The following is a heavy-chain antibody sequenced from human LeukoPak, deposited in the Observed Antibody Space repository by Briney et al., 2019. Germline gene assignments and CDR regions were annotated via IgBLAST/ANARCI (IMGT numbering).Heavy chain of an antibody. CDR1: GASISTGGFY. V-gene: IGHV4-34*01. CDR2: INHSGST. CDR3: AYGWGMDV. Sequence: SETLSLTCTISGASISTGGFYWTWIRQPPGKGLEWIGEINHSGSTNYNPSLKSRVTISVDTSKNHFSLKLSSVTAADTAVHYCAYGWGMDVWGQGTTVTVSS. D-gene: IGHD2-8*02. J-gene: IGHJ6*02.